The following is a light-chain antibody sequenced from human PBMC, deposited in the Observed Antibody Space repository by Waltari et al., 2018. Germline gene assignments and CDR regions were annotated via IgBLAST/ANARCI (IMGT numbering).Light chain of an antibody. CDR1: SLRSYY. CDR2: GKN. V-gene: IGLV3-19*01. J-gene: IGLJ2*01. Sequence: SSELTQDPAVSVALGQTVRIKFQGDSLRSYYASWYQQKPGQAPVLVIYGKNNRPSGIPDRFSGSSSGNTASLTITGAQAEDEADYYCNSRDSSGNHPVVFGGGTKLTVL. CDR3: NSRDSSGNHPVV.